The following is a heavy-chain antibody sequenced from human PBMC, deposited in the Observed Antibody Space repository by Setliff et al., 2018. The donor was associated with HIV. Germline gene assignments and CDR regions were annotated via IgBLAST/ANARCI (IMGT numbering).Heavy chain of an antibody. J-gene: IGHJ4*02. CDR1: GGSISGYY. CDR3: ARVGLRFKYTFDY. Sequence: SETLSLTCAVYGGSISGYYWSWIRQPPGKGLEWIGEINPVGRNDNYNPSLNNRAAIVLDTSKNQFSLWLTSATAADTAVYYCARVGLRFKYTFDYWGQGMLVTVSS. D-gene: IGHD5-12*01. CDR2: INPVGRND. V-gene: IGHV4-34*04.